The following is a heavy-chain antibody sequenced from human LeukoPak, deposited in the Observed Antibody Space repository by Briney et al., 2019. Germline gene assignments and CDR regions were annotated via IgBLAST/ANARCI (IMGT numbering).Heavy chain of an antibody. CDR2: ISSSGSTI. Sequence: GGSLRLSCAASGFTFSDYYMSWIRQAPGKGLEWVSYISSSGSTIYYADSVKGRFTISRDNAKNSLYLQMNSLRAEDTAVYYCAKENKVGAPFDYWGQGTLVTVSS. J-gene: IGHJ4*02. CDR1: GFTFSDYY. D-gene: IGHD1-26*01. CDR3: AKENKVGAPFDY. V-gene: IGHV3-11*01.